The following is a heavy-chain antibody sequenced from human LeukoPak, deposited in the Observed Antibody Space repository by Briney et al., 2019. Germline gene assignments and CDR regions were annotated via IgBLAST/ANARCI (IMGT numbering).Heavy chain of an antibody. V-gene: IGHV4-34*01. CDR3: ARITGIAAAGFVYYFDY. CDR1: GGSFSGYY. J-gene: IGHJ4*02. Sequence: SETLSLTCAVYGGSFSGYYWSWIRQPPGKGLEWIGEINHSGSTNYNPSLKSRVTISVDTSKNQFTLKLSSVTAADTAVYYCARITGIAAAGFVYYFDYWGQGTLVTVSS. D-gene: IGHD6-13*01. CDR2: INHSGST.